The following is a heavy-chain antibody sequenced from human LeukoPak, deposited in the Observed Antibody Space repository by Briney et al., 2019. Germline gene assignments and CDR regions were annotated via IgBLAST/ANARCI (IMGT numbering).Heavy chain of an antibody. CDR1: GFTFSNAW. Sequence: PGGSLRLSCAASGFTFSNAWMSWVRQAPGKGLEWVGRIKSKTDGGTTDYAAPVKGRFTISRDDSKNTLYLQMNSLKTEDTAVYYYTISTLGYCSSTSCYAGISGYYYGMDVWGQGTTVTVSS. CDR3: TISTLGYCSSTSCYAGISGYYYGMDV. CDR2: IKSKTDGGTT. V-gene: IGHV3-15*01. D-gene: IGHD2-2*01. J-gene: IGHJ6*02.